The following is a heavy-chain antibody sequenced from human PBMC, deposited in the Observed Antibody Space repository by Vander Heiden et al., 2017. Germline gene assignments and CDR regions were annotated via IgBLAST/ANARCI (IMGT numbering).Heavy chain of an antibody. V-gene: IGHV4-39*01. CDR1: VHTISSRTHY. J-gene: IGHJ4*02. CDR2: IYYSGRT. Sequence: QLQLQASGPGLVKPSATPSLPCTVSVHTISSRTHYWGWVRQPPGKGLEWIGTIYYSGRTFYKPSLRSRATISVDTSKNQFSLKLNSVTAADTAVYYCARKRYSSGWDFDYWGQGVLVTVSS. CDR3: ARKRYSSGWDFDY. D-gene: IGHD6-19*01.